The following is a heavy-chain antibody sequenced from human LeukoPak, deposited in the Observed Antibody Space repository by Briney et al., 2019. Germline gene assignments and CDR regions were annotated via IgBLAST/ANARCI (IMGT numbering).Heavy chain of an antibody. CDR2: IYTSGST. CDR3: ARGPGSGSYFAWFDT. CDR1: GGSISSYY. J-gene: IGHJ5*02. D-gene: IGHD3-10*01. Sequence: PSETLSLTCTVSGGSISSYYWSWIRQPAGKGLEWIGRIYTSGSTNYNPSLKSRVTISVDTSKNQFSLKLSSMTAADTAVYYCARGPGSGSYFAWFDTWGQGALVTVSS. V-gene: IGHV4-4*07.